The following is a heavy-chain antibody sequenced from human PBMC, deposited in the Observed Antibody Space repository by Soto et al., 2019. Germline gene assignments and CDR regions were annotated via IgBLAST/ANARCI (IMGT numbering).Heavy chain of an antibody. V-gene: IGHV4-30-2*01. Sequence: PSETLSLTCAVSGGSISSGGYSWSWIRQPPGKGLEWIGYIYHSGSTYYNPSLKSRVTISVDRSKNQFSLKLSSVTAADTAVYYCARFSAGYYDSSVIDYWGQGTLVTVSS. J-gene: IGHJ4*02. CDR1: GGSISSGGYS. CDR2: IYHSGST. D-gene: IGHD3-22*01. CDR3: ARFSAGYYDSSVIDY.